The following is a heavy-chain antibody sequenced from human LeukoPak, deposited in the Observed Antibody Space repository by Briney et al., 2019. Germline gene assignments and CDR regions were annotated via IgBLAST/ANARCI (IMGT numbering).Heavy chain of an antibody. Sequence: GGSLRLSCAASGFAFSSYEMNWVRQAPGKGLEWVSYISSSGSTIYYADSVKGRFTISRDNAKNALYLQMNSLRAEDTAVYYCARDGPLWFGGYMDVWGKGTTVTVSS. V-gene: IGHV3-48*03. CDR1: GFAFSSYE. J-gene: IGHJ6*03. CDR2: ISSSGSTI. D-gene: IGHD3-10*01. CDR3: ARDGPLWFGGYMDV.